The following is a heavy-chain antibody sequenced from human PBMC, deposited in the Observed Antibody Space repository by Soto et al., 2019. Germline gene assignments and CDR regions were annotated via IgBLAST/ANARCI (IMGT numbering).Heavy chain of an antibody. Sequence: PGGSLRLSCAASGFTFSSYWMSWVRQAPGKGLEWVANIKQDGSEKYYVGSVKGRFTISRDNAKNSLYLQMNSLRAEDTAVYYCARANFWSGYYVYYYYYGMDVWGQGTTVTVSS. V-gene: IGHV3-7*01. J-gene: IGHJ6*02. CDR1: GFTFSSYW. D-gene: IGHD3-3*01. CDR2: IKQDGSEK. CDR3: ARANFWSGYYVYYYYYGMDV.